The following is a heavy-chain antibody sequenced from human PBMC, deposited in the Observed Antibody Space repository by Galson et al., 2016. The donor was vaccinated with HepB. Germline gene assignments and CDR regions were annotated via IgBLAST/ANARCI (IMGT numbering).Heavy chain of an antibody. Sequence: SLRLSCAASGFTFSTYAMSWGRQAPGKGLEWLSVISGSGGGTKYADSVKGRFTISRDNSKNTLYLQMNSLRAEDTAIYYCAKVVERGRGDFWGQGTLVTVSS. V-gene: IGHV3-23*01. D-gene: IGHD1-26*01. CDR3: AKVVERGRGDF. CDR2: ISGSGGGT. CDR1: GFTFSTYA. J-gene: IGHJ4*02.